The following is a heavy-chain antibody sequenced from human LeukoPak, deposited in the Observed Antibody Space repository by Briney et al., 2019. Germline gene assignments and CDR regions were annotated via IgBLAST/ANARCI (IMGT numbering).Heavy chain of an antibody. CDR2: MYYSGST. J-gene: IGHJ4*02. Sequence: PSQTLSLTCTVSGGSISSGSYYWSWIRQPAGKGLEWIGSMYYSGSTYYNQSLKSRVTISVDTSKNHFSLKLTSVTAADTAVYYCARHYYDSSGYYPWYFDYWGQGTLVTVSS. CDR1: GGSISSGSYY. V-gene: IGHV4-39*01. D-gene: IGHD3-22*01. CDR3: ARHYYDSSGYYPWYFDY.